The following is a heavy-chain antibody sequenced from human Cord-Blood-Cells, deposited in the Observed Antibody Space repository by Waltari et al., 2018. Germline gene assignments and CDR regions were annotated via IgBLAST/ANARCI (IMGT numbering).Heavy chain of an antibody. CDR2: IYYSGST. CDR3: ARVSIAARHSYYFDY. V-gene: IGHV4-59*01. CDR1: GDSISSYY. D-gene: IGHD6-6*01. J-gene: IGHJ4*02. Sequence: QVQLQESGPGRVKPSETLYLTCPVPGDSISSYYASWIRQRPGKGLEWIGYIYYSGSTNYNPSLKSRVTISVDTSKNQFSLKLSSVTAADTAVYYCARVSIAARHSYYFDYWGQGTLVTVSS.